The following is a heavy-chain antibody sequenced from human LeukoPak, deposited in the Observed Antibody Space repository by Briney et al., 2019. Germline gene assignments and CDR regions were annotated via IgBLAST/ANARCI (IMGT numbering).Heavy chain of an antibody. CDR2: IIPILGIA. D-gene: IGHD5-24*01. CDR3: ARQVEMATTHFDY. V-gene: IGHV1-69*04. J-gene: IGHJ4*02. Sequence: SVKVSCKASGGTFSSYAISWVRQAPGQGLEWMGRIIPILGIANYARKFQGRVTITADKSTSTAYMELSSLRSEDTAVYYCARQVEMATTHFDYWGQGTLVTVSS. CDR1: GGTFSSYA.